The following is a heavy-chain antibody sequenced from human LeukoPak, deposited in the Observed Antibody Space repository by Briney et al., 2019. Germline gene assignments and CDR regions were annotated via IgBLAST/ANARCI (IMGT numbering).Heavy chain of an antibody. Sequence: TGGSLRLSCTASGFTFGDYAMSWFRQAPGKGLEWVGFIRSEAYGGTTEYAASVKGRFTISRDDSKSIAYLQMNSLKTEDTAVYYCTRQAGVATPRDYWGQGTLVTVSS. CDR3: TRQAGVATPRDY. V-gene: IGHV3-49*03. CDR2: IRSEAYGGTT. J-gene: IGHJ4*02. D-gene: IGHD5-12*01. CDR1: GFTFGDYA.